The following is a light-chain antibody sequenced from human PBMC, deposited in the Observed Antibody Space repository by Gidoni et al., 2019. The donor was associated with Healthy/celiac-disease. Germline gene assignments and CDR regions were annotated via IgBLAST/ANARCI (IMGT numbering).Light chain of an antibody. V-gene: IGLV3-19*01. Sequence: DPAVSVALGQTVRITCQGDSLRSYYASWYQQKPGQAPVLVIYGKNNRPSGIPDRFSGSSSGNTASLTITGAQAEDEADYYCNSRDSSGNLLFGGGTKLTVL. CDR1: SLRSYY. J-gene: IGLJ2*01. CDR3: NSRDSSGNLL. CDR2: GKN.